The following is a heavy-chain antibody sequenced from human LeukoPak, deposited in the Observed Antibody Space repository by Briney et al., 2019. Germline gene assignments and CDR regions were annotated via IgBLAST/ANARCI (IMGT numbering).Heavy chain of an antibody. CDR3: ARDRPRPGYYDSSGYLTH. J-gene: IGHJ4*02. Sequence: SETLSLTCTVSGGSISSSSYYWGWIRQPPGKGLEWIGCIYYSGSTYYNPSLKSRVTISVDTSKNQFSLKLSSVTAADTAVYYCARDRPRPGYYDSSGYLTHWGQGTLVTVSS. V-gene: IGHV4-39*07. D-gene: IGHD3-22*01. CDR2: IYYSGST. CDR1: GGSISSSSYY.